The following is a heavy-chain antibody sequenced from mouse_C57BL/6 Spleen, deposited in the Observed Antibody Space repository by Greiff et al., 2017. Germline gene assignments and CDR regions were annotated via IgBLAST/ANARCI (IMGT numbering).Heavy chain of an antibody. Sequence: VQLQQSGAELVRPGASVTLSCKASGYTFTDYEMHWVKQTPVHGLEWIGALDPETGGTAYNQKFKGKAILTADKSSSTAYMELRSLTSEDSAVYYCKGWYFDVWGTGTTVTVSS. J-gene: IGHJ1*03. CDR1: GYTFTDYE. CDR2: LDPETGGT. V-gene: IGHV1-15*01. CDR3: KGWYFDV.